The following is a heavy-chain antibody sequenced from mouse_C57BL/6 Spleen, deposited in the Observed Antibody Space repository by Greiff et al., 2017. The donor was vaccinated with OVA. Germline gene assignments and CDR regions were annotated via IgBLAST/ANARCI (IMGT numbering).Heavy chain of an antibody. CDR1: GYAFSSYW. Sequence: QVQLQQSGAELVKPGASVKISCKASGYAFSSYWMNWVKQRPGKGLEWIGQIYPGDGDTNYNGKFKGKATLTADKSSSTAYMQLSSLTSEDSAVYFCARGDYYGSIYAMDYWGQGTSVTVSS. CDR2: IYPGDGDT. CDR3: ARGDYYGSIYAMDY. J-gene: IGHJ4*01. D-gene: IGHD1-1*01. V-gene: IGHV1-80*01.